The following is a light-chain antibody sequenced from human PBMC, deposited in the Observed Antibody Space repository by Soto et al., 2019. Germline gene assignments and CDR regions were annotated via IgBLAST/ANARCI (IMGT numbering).Light chain of an antibody. J-gene: IGLJ1*01. CDR3: LLSYSGVLDV. Sequence: QTVVTQEPSLTVSPGGTVTLTCGSSTGAVTSGHYPYWFQQKPGQAPRILIYDTSNKHSWTPARFSGSLLGGKAALTLSGAQPEDEADYYCLLSYSGVLDVFGTGTKLTVL. CDR2: DTS. V-gene: IGLV7-46*01. CDR1: TGAVTSGHY.